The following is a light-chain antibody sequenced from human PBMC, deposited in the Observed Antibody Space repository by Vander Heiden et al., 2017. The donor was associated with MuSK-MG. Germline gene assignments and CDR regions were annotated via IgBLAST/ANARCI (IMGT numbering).Light chain of an antibody. CDR1: QSVSSSY. Sequence: DIVLTHSPRTLSLSPGERATLSCRASQSVSSSYLAWYQQKPGQAPRLLIYGASSRATGIPDRFSGSGSGTDFTLTISRLEPEDFAVYYCQQYGSSTGLTFGGGTKVEIK. CDR3: QQYGSSTGLT. V-gene: IGKV3-20*01. CDR2: GAS. J-gene: IGKJ4*01.